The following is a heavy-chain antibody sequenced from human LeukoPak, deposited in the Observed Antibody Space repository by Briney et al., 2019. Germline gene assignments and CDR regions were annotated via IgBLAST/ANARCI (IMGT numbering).Heavy chain of an antibody. Sequence: GASVKVSCKASGYSLTGYYIHWVRQAPGQGLEWMGRINPNSGGTNYAQKFQGRVTMTRDTSVSTVYMELSSLRSDDTAVYYCARADTGDYWGQGTLVTVSS. D-gene: IGHD5-18*01. CDR2: INPNSGGT. CDR3: ARADTGDY. V-gene: IGHV1-2*06. J-gene: IGHJ4*02. CDR1: GYSLTGYY.